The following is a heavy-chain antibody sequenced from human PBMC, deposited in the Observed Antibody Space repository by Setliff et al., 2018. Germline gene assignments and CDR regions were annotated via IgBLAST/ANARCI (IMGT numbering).Heavy chain of an antibody. CDR2: INPNSGDT. V-gene: IGHV1-2*02. Sequence: ASVKVSCKASGNRFTDYFLHWVRQAPGQGLEWMGWINPNSGDTHSAQKFLGRVTMTGVTSINTTYMELSGLRSDDTAVYYCVREGVHSRSSTDYRYHMDVWGKGTTVTVSS. D-gene: IGHD6-6*01. CDR3: VREGVHSRSSTDYRYHMDV. CDR1: GNRFTDYF. J-gene: IGHJ6*03.